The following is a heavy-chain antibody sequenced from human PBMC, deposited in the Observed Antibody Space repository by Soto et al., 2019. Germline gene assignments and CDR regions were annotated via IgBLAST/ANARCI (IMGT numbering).Heavy chain of an antibody. D-gene: IGHD3-16*01. CDR2: INHRGNS. Sequence: SETLSLTCAVYGGSFSGNYWSWIRQPPGKGLEWIGEINHRGNSNYNPSLKSRVSISVDTSKNQFSLKLSSVTAADTAVYYCALRLGDPGRLYFDYWGQGTLVTVSS. J-gene: IGHJ4*02. CDR3: ALRLGDPGRLYFDY. CDR1: GGSFSGNY. V-gene: IGHV4-34*09.